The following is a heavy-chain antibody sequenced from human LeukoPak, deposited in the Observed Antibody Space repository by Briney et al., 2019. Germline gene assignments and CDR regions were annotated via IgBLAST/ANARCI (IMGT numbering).Heavy chain of an antibody. Sequence: GASLRLSCVASGFTFSSYAINWVRQAPGKGLEWVSGTSGSGGRTYYADSVKGRFTISRENSKNTLYLQMNGLRAEDTAVYYCAKVRLYGDYPEIDYWGQGTLVAVSS. D-gene: IGHD4-17*01. J-gene: IGHJ4*02. CDR2: TSGSGGRT. CDR1: GFTFSSYA. V-gene: IGHV3-23*01. CDR3: AKVRLYGDYPEIDY.